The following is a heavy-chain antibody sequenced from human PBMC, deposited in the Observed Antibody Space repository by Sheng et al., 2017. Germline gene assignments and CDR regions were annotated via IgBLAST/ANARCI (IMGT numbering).Heavy chain of an antibody. CDR1: GGSFSGYY. Sequence: QVQLQQWGAGLLKPSETLSLTCAVYGGSFSGYYWSWIRQPPGKGLEWIGEINHSGSTNYNPSLKSRVTISVDTFKNQFSLKLSSVTAADTAVYYYARRGLRWLNAFDIWGQGTMVTVSS. CDR3: ARRGLRWLNAFDI. J-gene: IGHJ3*02. CDR2: INHSGST. V-gene: IGHV4-34*01. D-gene: IGHD5-12*01.